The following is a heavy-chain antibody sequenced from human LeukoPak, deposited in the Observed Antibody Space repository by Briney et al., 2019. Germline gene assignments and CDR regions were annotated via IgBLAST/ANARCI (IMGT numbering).Heavy chain of an antibody. D-gene: IGHD3-10*01. CDR1: GGTFSSYA. CDR3: ARTGGSGSYYNLFF. Sequence: GASVKVPCKASGGTFSSYANSWVRQAPGQGLEWMGRIIPILGIANYAQKFQGRVTITADKSTSTAYMELSSLRSEDTAVYYCARTGGSGSYYNLFFWGQGTLVTVSS. CDR2: IIPILGIA. V-gene: IGHV1-69*04. J-gene: IGHJ4*02.